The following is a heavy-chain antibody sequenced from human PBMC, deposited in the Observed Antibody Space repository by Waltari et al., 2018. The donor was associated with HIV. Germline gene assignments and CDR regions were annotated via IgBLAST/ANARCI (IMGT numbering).Heavy chain of an antibody. CDR3: ARTYCSGGSCYSNYFHY. D-gene: IGHD2-15*01. J-gene: IGHJ4*02. CDR2: IYYSGST. CDR1: GGSISSSSYY. Sequence: GGSISSSSYYWGWIRQPPGKGLEWIGSIYYSGSTYYNPSLKSRVTISVDTSKNQFSLKLSSVTAADTAVYYCARTYCSGGSCYSNYFHYWGQGTLVTVSS. V-gene: IGHV4-39*07.